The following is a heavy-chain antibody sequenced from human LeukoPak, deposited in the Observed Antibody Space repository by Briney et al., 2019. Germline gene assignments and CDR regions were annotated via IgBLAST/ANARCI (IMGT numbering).Heavy chain of an antibody. Sequence: KPGGSLRLSCAASGFTFSDYYMSWIRQAPGKGLEWVSYISSSGSTIYYADSVKGRFTISRDNAKSSLYLQMNSLRAEDTAVYYCAKVPVGIGYWYFDLWGRGTLVTVSS. D-gene: IGHD3-10*01. J-gene: IGHJ2*01. V-gene: IGHV3-11*01. CDR1: GFTFSDYY. CDR3: AKVPVGIGYWYFDL. CDR2: ISSSGSTI.